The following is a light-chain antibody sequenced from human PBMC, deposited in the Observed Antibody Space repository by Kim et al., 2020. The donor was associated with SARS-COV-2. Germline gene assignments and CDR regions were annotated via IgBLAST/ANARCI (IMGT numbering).Light chain of an antibody. CDR1: SSNIGSNY. J-gene: IGLJ3*02. CDR2: RNN. V-gene: IGLV1-47*01. Sequence: GQEVSISCSGSSSNIGSNYVYWYQQLPGTAPKIVIYRNNQRHSGVTDRFSGSTSGTSASLAISGLRSEDEADYYCATWDDSLSGWVFGGGTQLTVL. CDR3: ATWDDSLSGWV.